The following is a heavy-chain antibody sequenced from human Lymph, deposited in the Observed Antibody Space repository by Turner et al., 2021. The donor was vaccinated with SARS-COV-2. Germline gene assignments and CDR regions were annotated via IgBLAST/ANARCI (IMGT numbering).Heavy chain of an antibody. J-gene: IGHJ4*02. D-gene: IGHD3-10*01. CDR1: GYTFTGYY. CDR3: ARSRDLQSMIRGVDPFDY. V-gene: IGHV1-2*02. CDR2: SNPNSGGT. Sequence: QVQLVQSGAEVKKRGASVKVSCKASGYTFTGYYMHWVRQAPGQGLEWMGWSNPNSGGTNYPQKFQGRVTMTRDTSISRAYMELSRLRSDDTAVYYCARSRDLQSMIRGVDPFDYWGQGTLVTVSS.